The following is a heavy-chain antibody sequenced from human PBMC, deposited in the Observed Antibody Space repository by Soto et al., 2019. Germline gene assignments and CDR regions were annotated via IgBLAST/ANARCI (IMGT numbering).Heavy chain of an antibody. Sequence: PGGSPRLSCAASGFTFSSYWISGVRQAPGKGLEWVANIKQDGSEKYYVDSVKGRFTISRDNAKNSLYLQMNSLRAEDTAVYYCAKDRYSYGSGSYPGYWGQGTLVTVSS. V-gene: IGHV3-7*05. CDR1: GFTFSSYW. D-gene: IGHD3-10*01. J-gene: IGHJ4*02. CDR3: AKDRYSYGSGSYPGY. CDR2: IKQDGSEK.